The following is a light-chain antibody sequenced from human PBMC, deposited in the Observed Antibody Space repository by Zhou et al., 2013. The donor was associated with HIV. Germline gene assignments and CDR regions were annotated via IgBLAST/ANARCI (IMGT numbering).Light chain of an antibody. Sequence: DIQMTQSPSSLSASVGDRVTITCRASQGITNFLAWYQQKPGKVPKLLIYAASTVESGVPSRFSGSGSGTDFTLTISSLQPEDVASYYCQNYNSAPPWTFGQGTKVEIK. CDR2: AAS. V-gene: IGKV1-27*01. CDR3: QNYNSAPPWT. CDR1: QGITNF. J-gene: IGKJ1*01.